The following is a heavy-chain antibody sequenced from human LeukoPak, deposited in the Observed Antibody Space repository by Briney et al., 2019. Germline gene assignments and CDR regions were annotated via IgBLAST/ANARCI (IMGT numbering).Heavy chain of an antibody. D-gene: IGHD4-23*01. V-gene: IGHV1-69*13. CDR1: GGTFSSYA. Sequence: ASVKVSCKASGGTFSSYAISWVRQAPGQGLEWMGGIIPIFGTANYAQKFQGRVTITADESTSTAYMELSSLRSEDTAVYYCASSFYGGNNPIFTYWGQGTLVTVSS. CDR3: ASSFYGGNNPIFTY. CDR2: IIPIFGTA. J-gene: IGHJ4*02.